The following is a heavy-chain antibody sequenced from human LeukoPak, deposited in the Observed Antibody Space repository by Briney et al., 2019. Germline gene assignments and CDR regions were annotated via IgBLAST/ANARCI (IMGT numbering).Heavy chain of an antibody. CDR1: KFTVTNNY. CDR2: VYSDGTT. D-gene: IGHD1-20*01. CDR3: ARAACNWSCFDQ. J-gene: IGHJ4*02. V-gene: IGHV3-53*05. Sequence: GGSLRLSCAASKFTVTNNYMTWVRQAPGRGLEWVSVVYSDGTTYYADSVKGRFTISRDSSKNTLYLQMNSLRSEDTAVYYCARAACNWSCFDQWGQGTLVTVSS.